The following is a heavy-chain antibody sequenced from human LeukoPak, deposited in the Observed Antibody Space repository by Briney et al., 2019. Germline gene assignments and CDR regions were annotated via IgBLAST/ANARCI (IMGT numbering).Heavy chain of an antibody. CDR2: IYSSGST. CDR3: ARGPSGSWYTFDY. D-gene: IGHD6-13*01. Sequence: SETLSLTCTVSGGSISSYYWSWIRQPPGKGLEWIGYIYSSGSTNYNPSLKSRVTISVDTSKNQFSLKLSSVTAADTAVYYCARGPSGSWYTFDYWGQGSLVTVSS. CDR1: GGSISSYY. V-gene: IGHV4-59*01. J-gene: IGHJ4*02.